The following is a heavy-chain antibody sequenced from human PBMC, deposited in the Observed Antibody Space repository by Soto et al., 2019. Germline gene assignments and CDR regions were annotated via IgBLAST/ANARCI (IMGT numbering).Heavy chain of an antibody. J-gene: IGHJ6*02. CDR1: GGSISSGGYS. CDR2: IYPTGTT. CDR3: ARAPPGPSPRWVL. D-gene: IGHD3-10*01. Sequence: QLQLRESGSGLVKPSETLSLTCTVSGGSISSGGYSWSWIRQSPEKGLEWIGCIYPTGTTYYHPSLKSRVTISVDTSRNQFSLNLTSVTAADTAVYYGARAPPGPSPRWVLWGQGTTVTVSS. V-gene: IGHV4-30-2*06.